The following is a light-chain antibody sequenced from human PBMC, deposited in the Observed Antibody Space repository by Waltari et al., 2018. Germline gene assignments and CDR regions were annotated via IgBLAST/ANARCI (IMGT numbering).Light chain of an antibody. V-gene: IGLV1-44*01. CDR3: AAWDDSLNGHWV. Sequence: QSVLTPPPSESGTPGQRVTISCSGSSSHIGSNVVNWYQQVPGTTPKLLIYRNDQRPSGVPDRISASKSGTSASLAISGLQSEDEAHYYCAAWDDSLNGHWVFGGGTKLTVL. J-gene: IGLJ2*01. CDR2: RND. CDR1: SSHIGSNV.